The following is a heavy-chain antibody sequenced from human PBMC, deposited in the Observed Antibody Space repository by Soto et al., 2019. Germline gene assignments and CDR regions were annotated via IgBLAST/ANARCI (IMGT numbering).Heavy chain of an antibody. D-gene: IGHD6-13*01. Sequence: GGSLRLSCAASGFTVSSNYMSWVRQAPGKGLEWVSVIYSGGSTYYADSVKGRFTISRDNSKNTLYLQMNSLRAEDTAVYYCARDPGVPAARYGMDVWGQGTTVTVSS. CDR1: GFTVSSNY. CDR2: IYSGGST. J-gene: IGHJ6*02. CDR3: ARDPGVPAARYGMDV. V-gene: IGHV3-53*01.